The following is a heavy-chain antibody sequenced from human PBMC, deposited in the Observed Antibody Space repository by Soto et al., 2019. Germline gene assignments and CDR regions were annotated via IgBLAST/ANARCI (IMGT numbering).Heavy chain of an antibody. D-gene: IGHD2-2*01. CDR3: ARGANIVVVPAAMNNWFDP. Sequence: SETLSLTCTVSGGSISSYYWSWIRQPPGKGLEWIGDIYYSGSTNYNPSLKSRVTISVDTSKNQFSLKLSSVTAADTAVYYCARGANIVVVPAAMNNWFDPWGQGTLVTVSS. CDR2: IYYSGST. CDR1: GGSISSYY. J-gene: IGHJ5*02. V-gene: IGHV4-59*12.